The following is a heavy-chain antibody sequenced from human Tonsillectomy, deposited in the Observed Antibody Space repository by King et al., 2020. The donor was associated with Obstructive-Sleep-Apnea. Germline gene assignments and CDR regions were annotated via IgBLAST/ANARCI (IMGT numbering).Heavy chain of an antibody. CDR1: GDRLTNYW. J-gene: IGHJ4*02. V-gene: IGHV5-51*01. CDR2: IYPDSQT. Sequence: VQLVESGAEVRKPGESLKISCKDSGDRLTNYWIVWVRQMPGKGLEWMGIIYPDSQTRYGPSFQGQVTISVDRSINTAYLQWSSLQPSDTAIYYCGTLRAAIGATIDSWGQGTLVTVSS. CDR3: GTLRAAIGATIDS. D-gene: IGHD1-26*01.